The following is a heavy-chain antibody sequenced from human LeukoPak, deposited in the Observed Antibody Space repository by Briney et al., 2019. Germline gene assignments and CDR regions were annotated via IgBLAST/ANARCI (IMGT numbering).Heavy chain of an antibody. V-gene: IGHV3-43*01. D-gene: IGHD3-10*02. Sequence: GGSLRLSCATSGFNFDRYTIHWVRQAPGKGLEWVSLAGRAGGTTFYSDSVRGRFTISRDSGRKSVYLQMNSLTTDDTAFYFCAKELDTMFFDYWGQGALVTVSS. CDR3: AKELDTMFFDY. CDR2: AGRAGGTT. CDR1: GFNFDRYT. J-gene: IGHJ4*02.